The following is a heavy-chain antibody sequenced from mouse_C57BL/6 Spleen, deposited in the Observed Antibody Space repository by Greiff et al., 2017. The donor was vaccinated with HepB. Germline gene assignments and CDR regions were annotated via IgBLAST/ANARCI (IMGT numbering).Heavy chain of an antibody. CDR2: IDPSDSYT. D-gene: IGHD1-1*01. Sequence: QVQLQQPGAELVKPGASVKLSCKASGYTFTSYWMHWVKQRPGQGLEWIGEIDPSDSYTNYNQKFKGKSTLTVDKSSSTAYMQLSSLTSEDSAVYYCARGIYYGSSPFDYWGQGTTLTVSS. CDR1: GYTFTSYW. J-gene: IGHJ2*01. CDR3: ARGIYYGSSPFDY. V-gene: IGHV1-69*01.